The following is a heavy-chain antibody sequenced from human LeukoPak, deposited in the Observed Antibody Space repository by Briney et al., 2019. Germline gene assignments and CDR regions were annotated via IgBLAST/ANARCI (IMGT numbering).Heavy chain of an antibody. CDR3: ARGPYCGGDCYPGFDY. V-gene: IGHV1-18*04. CDR2: ISAYNGNT. D-gene: IGHD2-21*02. Sequence: ASVKVSCKASGYTFTSYGISWVRQAPGQGLEWMGGISAYNGNTNYAQKLQGRVTMTTDTSTSTAYMELRSLRSDDTAVYYCARGPYCGGDCYPGFDYWGQGTLVTVSS. J-gene: IGHJ4*02. CDR1: GYTFTSYG.